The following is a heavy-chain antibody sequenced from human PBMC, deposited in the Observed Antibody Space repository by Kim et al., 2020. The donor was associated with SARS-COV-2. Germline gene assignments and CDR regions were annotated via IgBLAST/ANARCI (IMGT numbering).Heavy chain of an antibody. CDR2: ISGSGVST. J-gene: IGHJ4*02. V-gene: IGHV3-23*01. Sequence: GGSLRLSCAASGYTLTDYGMSWVRQAAGKGLEWVSGISGSGVSTYHADSVKGRFIISRDNSKSTLNLQMNSLRVEDTAVYYCAKDRPQLLNFDGRGGFDYWGQGILVTVSS. D-gene: IGHD3-9*01. CDR1: GYTLTDYG. CDR3: AKDRPQLLNFDGRGGFDY.